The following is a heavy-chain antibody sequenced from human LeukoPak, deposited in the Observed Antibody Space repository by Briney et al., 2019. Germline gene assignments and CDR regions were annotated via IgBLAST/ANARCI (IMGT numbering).Heavy chain of an antibody. Sequence: PSETLSLTCTVSGGSISGYYWSWIRQPPGKGLEWIGYIYYSGSTNYNPSLKSRLTISVDMSKNQFSLRLSSATAADTAVYYCARDRLHSSSWPDAFDIWGQGTMVTVSS. CDR2: IYYSGST. D-gene: IGHD6-13*01. CDR1: GGSISGYY. V-gene: IGHV4-59*01. J-gene: IGHJ3*02. CDR3: ARDRLHSSSWPDAFDI.